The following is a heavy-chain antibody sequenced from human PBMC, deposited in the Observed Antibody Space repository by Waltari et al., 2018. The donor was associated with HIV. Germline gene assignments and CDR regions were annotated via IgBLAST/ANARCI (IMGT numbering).Heavy chain of an antibody. CDR1: GGSLSGYY. V-gene: IGHV4-34*01. D-gene: IGHD4-17*01. J-gene: IGHJ5*02. CDR2: ISHSGST. Sequence: QVQLQQWGAGLLQPSETLSLTCAVSGGSLSGYYWTWLRQPPGKGLEWIGEISHSGSTDYNPSFKSRVTISIDTSKRQFSLRMTSVTAADTGLYFCARGDFADLVDDYGDYVRPHSWFDPWGQGTLVTV. CDR3: ARGDFADLVDDYGDYVRPHSWFDP.